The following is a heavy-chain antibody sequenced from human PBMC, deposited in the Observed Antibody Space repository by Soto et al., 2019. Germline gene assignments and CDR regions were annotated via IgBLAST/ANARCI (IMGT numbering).Heavy chain of an antibody. D-gene: IGHD2-8*01. CDR1: GGSISSYY. Sequence: SETLSLPCTVSGGSISSYYWSWIRQPAGKGLEWIGRIYTSGSTNYNPSLKSRVTMSVDTSKNQFSLKLSSVTAADTAVYYCARAGLMVYARGGYYYGMDVWGQGTTVTVSS. CDR2: IYTSGST. V-gene: IGHV4-4*07. J-gene: IGHJ6*02. CDR3: ARAGLMVYARGGYYYGMDV.